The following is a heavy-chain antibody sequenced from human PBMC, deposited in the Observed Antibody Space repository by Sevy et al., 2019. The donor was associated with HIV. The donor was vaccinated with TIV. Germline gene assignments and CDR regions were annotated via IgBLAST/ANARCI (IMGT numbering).Heavy chain of an antibody. Sequence: SETLSLTCTVSGGSISNSNYYWGWIRQPPGKGLECIGSIYYTGHTNYNPSLKSRVTISLDTSKNQFSLKLNSVTAADTAVFYCARQYSGSFYHWAQGVLVTVSS. V-gene: IGHV4-39*01. D-gene: IGHD1-26*01. CDR1: GGSISNSNYY. CDR2: IYYTGHT. CDR3: ARQYSGSFYH. J-gene: IGHJ5*02.